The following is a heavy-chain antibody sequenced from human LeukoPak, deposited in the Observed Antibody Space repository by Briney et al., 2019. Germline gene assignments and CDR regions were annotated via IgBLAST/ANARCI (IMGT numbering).Heavy chain of an antibody. V-gene: IGHV3-23*01. Sequence: GGSLRLSCAASGFTFSSYGMSWVRQAPGKGLEWVSAISGSGGSTYYADSVKGRFTISRDNSKNTLYLQMNSLRAEDTAIYYCAKDGNAHAYYFYHTDVWGKGTTVTVSS. CDR2: ISGSGGST. CDR3: AKDGNAHAYYFYHTDV. CDR1: GFTFSSYG. J-gene: IGHJ6*03. D-gene: IGHD4-23*01.